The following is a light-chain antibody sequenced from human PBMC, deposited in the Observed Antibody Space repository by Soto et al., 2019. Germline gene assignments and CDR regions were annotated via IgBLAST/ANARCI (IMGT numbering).Light chain of an antibody. V-gene: IGKV3-15*01. CDR3: QQYNNWPPWP. CDR1: QRVSSN. Sequence: EIVLTQSPGTLSLSPGERATLSCRASQRVSSNLAWYQQKPGQAPRLLIYGASTRATGIPARFSGSGSGTEFTLTISSLQSEDFAVYYCQQYNNWPPWPFGHGTKG. CDR2: GAS. J-gene: IGKJ1*01.